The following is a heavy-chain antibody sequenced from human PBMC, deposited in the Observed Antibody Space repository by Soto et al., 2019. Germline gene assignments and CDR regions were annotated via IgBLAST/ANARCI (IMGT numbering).Heavy chain of an antibody. V-gene: IGHV1-18*04. Sequence: ASVKVSCKASGYTFTSYGISWVRQAPGQGLEWMGWISAYNGNTNYAQKLQGRVTMTTDTPTSTAYMELRSLRSDDTAVYYCARGATMVRGVIIRRAFDIWGQGTMVTVSS. CDR3: ARGATMVRGVIIRRAFDI. D-gene: IGHD3-10*01. CDR1: GYTFTSYG. J-gene: IGHJ3*02. CDR2: ISAYNGNT.